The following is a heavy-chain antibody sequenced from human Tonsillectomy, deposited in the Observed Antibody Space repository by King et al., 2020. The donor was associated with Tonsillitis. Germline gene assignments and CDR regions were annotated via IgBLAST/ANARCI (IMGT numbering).Heavy chain of an antibody. V-gene: IGHV3-49*03. CDR3: TRVWFGELYSPFDC. CDR1: GFTFGDYA. D-gene: IGHD3-10*01. J-gene: IGHJ4*02. Sequence: VQLVESGGGSVQPGRSLRLSCTASGFTFGDYALSWFRQAPGKGLEWVGFIRSKAYGGTTDYAASVIGRFTISRDDSRSIAYLQMNSLKTEDTAVYYCTRVWFGELYSPFDCWGQGTLVTVSS. CDR2: IRSKAYGGTT.